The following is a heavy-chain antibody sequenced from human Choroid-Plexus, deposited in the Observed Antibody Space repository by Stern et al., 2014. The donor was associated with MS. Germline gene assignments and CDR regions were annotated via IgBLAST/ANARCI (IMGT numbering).Heavy chain of an antibody. CDR2: VSYDGSNK. V-gene: IGHV3-30*18. D-gene: IGHD2/OR15-2a*01. J-gene: IGHJ5*02. Sequence: VQLVEPGGGVVQPGRPLRLSCVASGFTFGSCAMHWVRQAPGKGLAWVGGVSYDGSNKYYADSVKGRFTISRDNSQNTLYMQMSSLRPEDTAVYYCAKDRQYLTYFFDHWGQGSLVTVSS. CDR1: GFTFGSCA. CDR3: AKDRQYLTYFFDH.